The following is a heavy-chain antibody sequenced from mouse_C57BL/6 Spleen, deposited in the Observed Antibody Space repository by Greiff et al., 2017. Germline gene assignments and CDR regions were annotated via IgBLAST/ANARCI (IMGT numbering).Heavy chain of an antibody. Sequence: QVQLQQPGAELVKPGASVKMSCKASGYTFTSYWITWVKQRPGQGLEWIGDIYPGSGSTNYNEKFKSKATLTVDTSSSTAYMQLGSLTSEDSAVYYCARQNGSSYYYYAMDYWGQGTSVTVSS. CDR1: GYTFTSYW. CDR2: IYPGSGST. V-gene: IGHV1-55*01. J-gene: IGHJ4*01. D-gene: IGHD1-1*01. CDR3: ARQNGSSYYYYAMDY.